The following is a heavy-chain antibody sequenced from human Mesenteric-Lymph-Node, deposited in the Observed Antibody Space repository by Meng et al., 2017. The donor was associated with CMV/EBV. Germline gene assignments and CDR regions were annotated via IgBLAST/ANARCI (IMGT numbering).Heavy chain of an antibody. D-gene: IGHD4-23*01. CDR1: GGSFCGFY. Sequence: LTCAVCGGSFCGFYWSWIRQPPGKGLEWIGRSNHSGSTNYNPSLKSRVTISVDTSKNQFSLKLSSVTAADTAVYYCARGRGGRDDYWGQGTLVTVSS. CDR2: SNHSGST. J-gene: IGHJ4*02. V-gene: IGHV4-34*01. CDR3: ARGRGGRDDY.